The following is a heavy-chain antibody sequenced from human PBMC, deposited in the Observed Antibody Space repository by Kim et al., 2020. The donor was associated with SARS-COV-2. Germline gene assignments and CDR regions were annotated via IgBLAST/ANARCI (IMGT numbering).Heavy chain of an antibody. CDR1: GYTFTSYY. D-gene: IGHD3-22*01. Sequence: ASVKVSCKASGYTFTSYYMHWVRQAPGQGLEWMGIINPSGGSTSYAQKFQGRVTMTRDTSTSTVYMELSSLRSEDTAVYYCARGHYDSSGYYLSVYNWFDPWGQGTLVTVSS. CDR3: ARGHYDSSGYYLSVYNWFDP. J-gene: IGHJ5*02. V-gene: IGHV1-46*01. CDR2: INPSGGST.